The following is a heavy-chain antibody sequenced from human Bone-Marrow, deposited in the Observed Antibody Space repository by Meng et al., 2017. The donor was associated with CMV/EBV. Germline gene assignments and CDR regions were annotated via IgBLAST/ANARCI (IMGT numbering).Heavy chain of an antibody. D-gene: IGHD1-7*01. CDR2: INPNSGGT. CDR1: RYTFNVFY. J-gene: IGHJ4*02. CDR3: AREGNYAFDY. Sequence: ASVKVSCKASRYTFNVFYMHWVRQAPGQGLEWLGWINPNSGGTNFAQKFQGRVIMTRDTSISTAYMELSRLTSDDTAVYYCAREGNYAFDYWGQGTLVTFSS. V-gene: IGHV1-2*02.